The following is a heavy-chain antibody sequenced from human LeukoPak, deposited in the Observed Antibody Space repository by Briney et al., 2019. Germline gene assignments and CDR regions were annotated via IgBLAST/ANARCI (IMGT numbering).Heavy chain of an antibody. V-gene: IGHV1-18*01. D-gene: IGHD3-3*01. CDR3: ARDRRLRFLERQKVDY. CDR1: GYTFTSYG. J-gene: IGHJ4*02. CDR2: ISAYNGNT. Sequence: GASVKVSCKASGYTFTSYGISWVRQAPGQGLEWMGWISAYNGNTNYAQKLQGRVTMTTDTSTSTAYMELKSLRSDDTAVYYCARDRRLRFLERQKVDYWGQGTLVTVSS.